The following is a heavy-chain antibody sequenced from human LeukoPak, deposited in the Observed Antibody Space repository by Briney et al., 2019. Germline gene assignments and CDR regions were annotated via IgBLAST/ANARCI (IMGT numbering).Heavy chain of an antibody. Sequence: SETLSLTCTVSGGSISSGGYYWNWIRQHPGKGLVWIGYIYYSGSTYYNPSLRSRVAMSVDTSKNQFSLKLTSVTAADTAVYYCARAFNYDSSGYPGAWGQGTLVTVSS. J-gene: IGHJ5*02. CDR1: GGSISSGGYY. CDR2: IYYSGST. V-gene: IGHV4-31*03. CDR3: ARAFNYDSSGYPGA. D-gene: IGHD3-22*01.